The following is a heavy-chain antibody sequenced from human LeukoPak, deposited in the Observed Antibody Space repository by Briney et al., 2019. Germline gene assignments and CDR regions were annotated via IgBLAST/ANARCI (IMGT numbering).Heavy chain of an antibody. CDR1: GFTVSSNY. D-gene: IGHD3-10*01. Sequence: PGGSLRLSSAASGFTVSSNYMSCVRQAPGKGLEWVSAISSSGGSTYYADSVKGRFTISRDNSKNTLYLQMNSLRAEDTAVYYCAKSYYYGSGSYYNVFDYWGQGTLVTVSS. J-gene: IGHJ4*02. CDR2: ISSSGGST. CDR3: AKSYYYGSGSYYNVFDY. V-gene: IGHV3-23*01.